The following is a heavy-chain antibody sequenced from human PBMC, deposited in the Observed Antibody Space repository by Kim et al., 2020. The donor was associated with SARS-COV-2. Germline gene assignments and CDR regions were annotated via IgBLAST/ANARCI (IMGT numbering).Heavy chain of an antibody. CDR2: IYWDDDK. J-gene: IGHJ4*02. CDR1: GFSLSTSGVG. D-gene: IGHD6-13*01. Sequence: SGPTLVNPTQTLTLTCTFSGFSLSTSGVGVGWIRQPPGKALEWLALIYWDDDKRYSPSLKSRLTITKDTPKNQLVLTMTNMDPVDTATYYCAHGYSSSWYEGISFDYWGQGTLVTVSS. V-gene: IGHV2-5*02. CDR3: AHGYSSSWYEGISFDY.